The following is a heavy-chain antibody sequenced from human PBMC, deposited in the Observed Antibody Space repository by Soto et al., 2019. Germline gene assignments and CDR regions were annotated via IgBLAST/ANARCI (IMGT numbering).Heavy chain of an antibody. V-gene: IGHV4-30-2*01. CDR1: GGSISSGGYS. D-gene: IGHD4-17*01. Sequence: PSETLSLTCAVSGGSISSGGYSWSWIRQPPGKGLEWIGYIYHSGSTYYNPSLKSRVTISVDRSKNQFSLKLSSVTAADTAVYYCARGVSVGDSHFQHWGQGTLVTVSS. CDR3: ARGVSVGDSHFQH. CDR2: IYHSGST. J-gene: IGHJ1*01.